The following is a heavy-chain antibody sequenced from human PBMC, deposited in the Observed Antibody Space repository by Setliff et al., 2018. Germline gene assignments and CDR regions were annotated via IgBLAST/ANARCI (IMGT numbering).Heavy chain of an antibody. D-gene: IGHD5-12*01. CDR1: GYAFITFG. J-gene: IGHJ4*02. Sequence: ASVKVSCKTSGYAFITFGMSWVRQAPGQGLEWMRWMSPVYGIANYAREFQGRVTLTADTSTTTAYLELASLRDDDTAVYYCVRGPGPSVVVAIPFDHWGQGSLVTVSS. CDR2: MSPVYGIA. V-gene: IGHV1-18*01. CDR3: VRGPGPSVVVAIPFDH.